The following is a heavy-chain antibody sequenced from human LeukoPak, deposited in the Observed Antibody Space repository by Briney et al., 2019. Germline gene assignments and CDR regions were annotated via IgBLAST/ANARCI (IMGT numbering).Heavy chain of an antibody. CDR1: GFTVSRNY. D-gene: IGHD2-15*01. CDR3: ARCQGGGGGDTCSFDY. CDR2: IYSDGDT. V-gene: IGHV3-66*01. J-gene: IGHJ4*02. Sequence: GGSLRLSCAASGFTVSRNYMTWVRQAPGKGLEWVSVIYSDGDTYYVDSVKGRFTISRDNAKSSLYLQMNTLRAEDTAVYYCARCQGGGGGDTCSFDYWGQGTLVTVSS.